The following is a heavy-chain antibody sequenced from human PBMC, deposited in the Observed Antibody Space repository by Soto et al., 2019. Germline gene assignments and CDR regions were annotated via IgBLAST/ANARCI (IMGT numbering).Heavy chain of an antibody. CDR2: ISAYNGNT. CDR1: GYTFTSYG. Sequence: GASVKVSCKASGYTFTSYGISWVRQAPGQGLEWMGWISAYNGNTSYAQKLQGRVTMTTDTSTSTAYMELRSLRSDDTAVYYCARDSPNYYDSSGPFDYWGQGTLVTVSS. CDR3: ARDSPNYYDSSGPFDY. V-gene: IGHV1-18*01. J-gene: IGHJ4*02. D-gene: IGHD3-22*01.